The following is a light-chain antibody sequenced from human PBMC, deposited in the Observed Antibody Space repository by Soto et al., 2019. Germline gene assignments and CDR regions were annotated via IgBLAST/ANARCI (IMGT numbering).Light chain of an antibody. CDR3: QQYGSSPWT. Sequence: ILCTQSPGTLSLSPGERATLSCRASQSVSSSYLAWYQQKPGQAPRLLIYGASSRATGIPDRFSGSGSGTDFTLTISRLEPEDVAVYYCQQYGSSPWTFGQGTKVDIK. CDR1: QSVSSSY. CDR2: GAS. J-gene: IGKJ1*01. V-gene: IGKV3-20*01.